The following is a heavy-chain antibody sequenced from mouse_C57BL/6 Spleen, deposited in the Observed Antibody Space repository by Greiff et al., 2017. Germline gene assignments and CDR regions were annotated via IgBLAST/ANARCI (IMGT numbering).Heavy chain of an antibody. V-gene: IGHV1-78*01. CDR3: ARPPYYYGSSYWYFDV. CDR1: GYTFTDPT. CDR2: TYPRDGST. Sequence: VQLQQSDAELVKPGASVKISCKVSGYTFTDPTIHWMKQRPEQGLEWIGYTYPRDGSTKYNEKFKGKATLTADKSSSTAYMQLNSLTSEDSAVYFCARPPYYYGSSYWYFDVWGTGTTVTVSS. J-gene: IGHJ1*03. D-gene: IGHD1-1*01.